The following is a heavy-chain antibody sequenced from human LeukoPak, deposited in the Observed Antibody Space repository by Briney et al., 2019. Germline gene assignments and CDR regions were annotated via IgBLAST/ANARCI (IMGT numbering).Heavy chain of an antibody. CDR3: ARGLYCVGDSCYLGNYFAN. V-gene: IGHV4-39*01. CDR1: GGSTKIEDYY. D-gene: IGHD2-15*01. Sequence: SETLSLTCSVSGGSTKIEDYYWAWIRQSPGKGLEWIGGMHYTGNSKYSPSLKGRVTLSIDTSKSEISLKLRSVTAADTAVYYCARGLYCVGDSCYLGNYFANWGPGTLVTVSS. CDR2: MHYTGNS. J-gene: IGHJ4*02.